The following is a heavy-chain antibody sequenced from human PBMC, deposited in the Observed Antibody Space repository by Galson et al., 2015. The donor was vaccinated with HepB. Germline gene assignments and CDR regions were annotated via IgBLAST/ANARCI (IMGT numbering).Heavy chain of an antibody. D-gene: IGHD3-10*01. CDR3: ARDKLWFGELLWFNWFDP. J-gene: IGHJ5*02. CDR1: GYTFTGYY. Sequence: SVKVSCKASGYTFTGYYMHWVRQAPGQGLEWMGWINPNSGGTNYAQKLQGRVTITRDTSASTAYMELSSLRSEDTAVYYCARDKLWFGELLWFNWFDPWGQGTLVTVSS. CDR2: INPNSGGT. V-gene: IGHV1-2*02.